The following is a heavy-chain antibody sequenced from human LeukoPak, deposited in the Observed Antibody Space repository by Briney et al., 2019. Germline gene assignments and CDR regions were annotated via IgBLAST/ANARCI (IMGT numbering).Heavy chain of an antibody. D-gene: IGHD3-10*01. V-gene: IGHV3-33*01. Sequence: SGGSLRLSCAASGFTFSDYGIHWVRQAPGKGLEWVAVIWSEGSNKYYADSVKGRFTISRDNSKKTLYLQMNSLRVEDTAVYYCVRASGSFDYWGQGTLVTVSS. J-gene: IGHJ4*02. CDR1: GFTFSDYG. CDR2: IWSEGSNK. CDR3: VRASGSFDY.